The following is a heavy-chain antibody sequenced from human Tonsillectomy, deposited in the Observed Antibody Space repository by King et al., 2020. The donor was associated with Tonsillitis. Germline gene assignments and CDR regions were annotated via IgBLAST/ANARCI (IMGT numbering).Heavy chain of an antibody. D-gene: IGHD3-10*01. CDR2: INHSGST. CDR3: AREIGFGELAMDY. V-gene: IGHV4-34*01. J-gene: IGHJ4*02. CDR1: GGSFSGYY. Sequence: VQLQQWGAGLLKPSETLSLTCAVYGGSFSGYYWSWIRQPPGKGLEWSGEINHSGSTNYNPSLKSRVTISVDTSKNQFSLRLSSVTAADTAVYNCAREIGFGELAMDYWGQGTLVTVSS.